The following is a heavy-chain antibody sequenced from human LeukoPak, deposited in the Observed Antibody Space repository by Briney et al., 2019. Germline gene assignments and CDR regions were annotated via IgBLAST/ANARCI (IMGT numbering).Heavy chain of an antibody. CDR1: GGTFSTYA. Sequence: VASVKVSCKASGGTFSTYAITWVRQAPGQGLEWMGGIIPIFGTANYAQKFQDRVTITTDASTGTVYMELTSLRSEDTAVYYCARTPQHSYYYYNMDVWGKGTTVTVAS. J-gene: IGHJ6*03. CDR3: ARTPQHSYYYYNMDV. D-gene: IGHD5-18*01. V-gene: IGHV1-69*05. CDR2: IIPIFGTA.